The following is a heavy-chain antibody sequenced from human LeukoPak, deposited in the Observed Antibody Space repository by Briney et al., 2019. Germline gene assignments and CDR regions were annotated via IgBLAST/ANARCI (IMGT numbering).Heavy chain of an antibody. CDR3: ARLSETAAYYYTSGYYYLGY. Sequence: GASAKVSCKASSYTFGSYDINWVRKATGQGLEWMGWMNPGSGNTGFAQRFQGRLTMTRDTSISTAYMELSGLSSEDTAVYYCARLSETAAYYYTSGYYYLGYWGQGTLVTVDS. J-gene: IGHJ4*02. D-gene: IGHD3-22*01. CDR1: SYTFGSYD. V-gene: IGHV1-8*02. CDR2: MNPGSGNT.